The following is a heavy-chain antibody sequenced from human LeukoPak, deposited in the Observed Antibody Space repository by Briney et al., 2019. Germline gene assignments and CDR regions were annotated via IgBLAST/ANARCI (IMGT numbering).Heavy chain of an antibody. V-gene: IGHV4-39*07. Sequence: SETLSLTCSVSGGSISGDIYYWGWIRQPPGKGLEWIGEINHSGSTNYSPSLKSRVTISVDTSKNQFSLKLSSVTAADTAMYYCAKGYGGFPYWGQGSLVTVSS. CDR1: GGSISGDIYY. CDR2: INHSGST. CDR3: AKGYGGFPY. J-gene: IGHJ4*02. D-gene: IGHD1-26*01.